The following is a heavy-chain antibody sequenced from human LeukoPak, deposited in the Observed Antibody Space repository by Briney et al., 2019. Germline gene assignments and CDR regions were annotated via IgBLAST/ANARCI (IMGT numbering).Heavy chain of an antibody. V-gene: IGHV3-7*03. CDR3: ASVGLHCSYGSCYDY. D-gene: IGHD2-15*01. J-gene: IGHJ4*02. CDR1: GFTFSSYW. Sequence: GGSLRLSCAASGFTFSSYWMNWARQAPGKGLEWVASIIHNGNVNYYVDSVKGRFTISRDNAKNSLYLQMSNLRAEDAAVYDCASVGLHCSYGSCYDYWGQGTLVTVSS. CDR2: IIHNGNVN.